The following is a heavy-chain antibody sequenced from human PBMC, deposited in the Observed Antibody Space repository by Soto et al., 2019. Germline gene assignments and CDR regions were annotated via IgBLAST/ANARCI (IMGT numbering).Heavy chain of an antibody. V-gene: IGHV5-10-1*01. Sequence: PGESMKISCKGSGHSFTSYWNSWVRQMPGKGLEWMGRIDPSDSYTNYSPSFQGHVTISADKSISTAYLQWSSLKASDTAMYYCARGLAALMSGDDDYWGQGTLVTVSS. J-gene: IGHJ4*02. CDR3: ARGLAALMSGDDDY. CDR2: IDPSDSYT. D-gene: IGHD6-6*01. CDR1: GHSFTSYW.